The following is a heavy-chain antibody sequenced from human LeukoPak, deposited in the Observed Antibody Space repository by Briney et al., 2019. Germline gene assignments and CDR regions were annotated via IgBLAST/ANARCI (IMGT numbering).Heavy chain of an antibody. J-gene: IGHJ3*01. CDR1: GFSFGSYA. Sequence: PGGSLRLSCATSGFSFGSYAMSWVRQAPGKGLEWVSSISGSGVLTYYADSVKGRFTISRDNSKNTLYLQMSSLRAEDTATFYCAKYYYDSGGRGNDAFDVWGQGTLVTVSS. CDR3: AKYYYDSGGRGNDAFDV. V-gene: IGHV3-23*01. D-gene: IGHD3-22*01. CDR2: ISGSGVLT.